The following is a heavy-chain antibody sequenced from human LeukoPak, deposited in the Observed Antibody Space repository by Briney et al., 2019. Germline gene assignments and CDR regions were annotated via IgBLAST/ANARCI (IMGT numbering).Heavy chain of an antibody. CDR1: GGSISSSSYY. V-gene: IGHV4-39*07. Sequence: KSSETLSLTCTVSGGSISSSSYYWGWIRQPPGKGLEWIGSIYYSGSTYYNPSLKSRVTISVDTSKNQFSLKLSSVTAADTAVYYCARAEGSPTYSNYPSSPLNWFDPWGQGTLVTVSS. D-gene: IGHD4-11*01. CDR2: IYYSGST. CDR3: ARAEGSPTYSNYPSSPLNWFDP. J-gene: IGHJ5*02.